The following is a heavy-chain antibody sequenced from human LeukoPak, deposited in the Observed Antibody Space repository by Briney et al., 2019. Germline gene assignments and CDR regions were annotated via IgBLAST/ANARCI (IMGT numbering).Heavy chain of an antibody. J-gene: IGHJ6*02. V-gene: IGHV4-61*02. CDR1: GGAISNTSYY. CDR3: ARDCSSTSCPNYNMDV. CDR2: IYTSGST. Sequence: SETLSLTCTVSGGAISNTSYYWTWIRQPAGKGLEWIGRIYTSGSTNYNPSLKSRVTMSVDTSKNQFSLKLSSVTAADTAVYYCARDCSSTSCPNYNMDVWGQGTTVTVSS. D-gene: IGHD2-2*01.